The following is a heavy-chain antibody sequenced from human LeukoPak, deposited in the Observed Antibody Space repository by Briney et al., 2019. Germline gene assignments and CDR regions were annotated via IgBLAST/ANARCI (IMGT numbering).Heavy chain of an antibody. D-gene: IGHD1-26*01. J-gene: IGHJ4*02. CDR2: ISSSSSYI. CDR1: GFTFSSYS. V-gene: IGHV3-21*01. CDR3: TRDLVGATSDF. Sequence: GGSLRLSCAASGFTFSSYSMNWVRQAPGKGLEWVSSISSSSSYIYYADSVKGRFTISRDNAKNSLYLQMNSLRAEDTAVYYCTRDLVGATSDFWGQGALVTVSS.